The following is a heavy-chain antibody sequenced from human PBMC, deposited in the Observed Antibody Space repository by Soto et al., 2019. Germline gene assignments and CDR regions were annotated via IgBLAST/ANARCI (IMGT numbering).Heavy chain of an antibody. CDR3: ARRYYDNRGQSNTFDI. CDR1: GASISSSY. Sequence: QVQLQESGPGLVKPSETLSLTCTVSGASISSSYWSWIRQSPGKGLEWIGYDYHSASTNYNPSLTRRVIISVDTPKKQFSQKLSSVTSADTAVHDCARRYYDNRGQSNTFDICGQVKVAAVSS. D-gene: IGHD3-22*01. V-gene: IGHV4-59*01. J-gene: IGHJ3*02. CDR2: DYHSAST.